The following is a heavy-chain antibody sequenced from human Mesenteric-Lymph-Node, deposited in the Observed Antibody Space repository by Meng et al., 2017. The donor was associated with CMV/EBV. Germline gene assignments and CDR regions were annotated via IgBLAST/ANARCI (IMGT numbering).Heavy chain of an antibody. Sequence: ASVKVSCKASGYTFTSYDINWVRQATGQGLEWMRWMNPNSGNTGYAQKFQGRVTITRNTSISTAYMELSSLRSEDTAVYYCARALDVHCSGGSCSSWDYWGQGTLVTVSS. CDR1: GYTFTSYD. CDR2: MNPNSGNT. CDR3: ARALDVHCSGGSCSSWDY. J-gene: IGHJ4*02. V-gene: IGHV1-8*03. D-gene: IGHD2-15*01.